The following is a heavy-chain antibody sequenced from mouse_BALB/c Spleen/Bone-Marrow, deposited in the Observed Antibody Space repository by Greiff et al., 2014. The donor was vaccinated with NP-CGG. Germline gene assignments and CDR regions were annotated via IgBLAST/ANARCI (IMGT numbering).Heavy chain of an antibody. Sequence: VQLQQSGAKLVRPGVSVKISCKGSGYTFTDHAIHWVKRSHAKSLEWIGVISGYYGDAIYNQKFKGKAIMTVDKSSRTAYMEHARLTSEDSAINYCARSGKVRNAMDYWGQGTSVTVSS. D-gene: IGHD2-14*01. J-gene: IGHJ4*01. CDR3: ARSGKVRNAMDY. V-gene: IGHV1S137*01. CDR1: GYTFTDHA. CDR2: ISGYYGDA.